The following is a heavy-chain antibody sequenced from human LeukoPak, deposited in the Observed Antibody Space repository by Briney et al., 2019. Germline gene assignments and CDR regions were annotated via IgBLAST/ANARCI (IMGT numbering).Heavy chain of an antibody. D-gene: IGHD3-10*01. CDR2: IYYSGST. Sequence: PSETLSLTCTVSGGSISSGGYYWSWIRQHPGKGLEWIGYIYYSGSTYYNPSLKSRVTISVDTSNNQFSLKLSSVTAADTAVYYCAAPLWFREGYYMDVWGKGTTVTVSS. CDR1: GGSISSGGYY. J-gene: IGHJ6*03. V-gene: IGHV4-31*03. CDR3: AAPLWFREGYYMDV.